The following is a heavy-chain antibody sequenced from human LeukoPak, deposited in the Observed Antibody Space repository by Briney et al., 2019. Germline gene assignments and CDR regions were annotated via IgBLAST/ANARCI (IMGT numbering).Heavy chain of an antibody. CDR1: GYTFTSYD. CDR2: MNPNSGNT. V-gene: IGHV1-8*01. CDR3: ARGLQAAGTGFWFDP. Sequence: ASVKVSCKASGYTFTSYDINWVRQATGQGLEWMGWMNPNSGNTGCAQKFQGRVTMTRNTSISTAYMELSSLRSEDTAVYYCARGLQAAGTGFWFDPWGQGTLVTVSS. J-gene: IGHJ5*02. D-gene: IGHD6-13*01.